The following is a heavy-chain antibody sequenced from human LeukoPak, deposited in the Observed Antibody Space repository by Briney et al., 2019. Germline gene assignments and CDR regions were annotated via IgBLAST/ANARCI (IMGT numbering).Heavy chain of an antibody. J-gene: IGHJ4*02. CDR2: ISGSGGST. CDR1: GFTFSSYA. Sequence: PGGSLRLSSAASGFTFSSYAMSWVRQAPGKGLEWVSAISGSGGSTYYADSVKGRFSISRDNAKNSLYLQMNSLRAEDTAVYYCAREPHHILTGYYVDYWGQGTLVTVSS. V-gene: IGHV3-23*01. D-gene: IGHD3-9*01. CDR3: AREPHHILTGYYVDY.